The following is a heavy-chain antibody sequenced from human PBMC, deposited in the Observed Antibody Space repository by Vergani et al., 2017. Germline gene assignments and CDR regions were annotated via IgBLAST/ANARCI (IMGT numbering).Heavy chain of an antibody. CDR1: GFTFSSYW. V-gene: IGHV3-7*01. D-gene: IGHD3-10*01. J-gene: IGHJ3*02. CDR2: IKQDGSEK. Sequence: EVQLVEGGGGGVQPGGSLRLSCAASGFTFSSYWMSWVRQAPGKGLEWVANIKQDGSEKYYVDSVKGRFTISRDNAKNSLYLQMNSLRAEDTAVYYCARALLFWGMSAFDIWGQGTMVTVSS. CDR3: ARALLFWGMSAFDI.